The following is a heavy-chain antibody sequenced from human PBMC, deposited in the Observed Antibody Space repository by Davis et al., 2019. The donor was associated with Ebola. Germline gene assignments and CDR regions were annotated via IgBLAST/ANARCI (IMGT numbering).Heavy chain of an antibody. D-gene: IGHD5-12*01. V-gene: IGHV3-7*03. J-gene: IGHJ6*04. Sequence: GGSLRLSCAASGFTFTTSWMNWVRQAPGKGLERVANIKQDGSEKYYVDSVKGRFTISRDDSKNSLYLQMNSLKTEDTAVYYCARGPGGPIVATITPYYYYGMDVWGKGTTVTVSS. CDR2: IKQDGSEK. CDR1: GFTFTTSW. CDR3: ARGPGGPIVATITPYYYYGMDV.